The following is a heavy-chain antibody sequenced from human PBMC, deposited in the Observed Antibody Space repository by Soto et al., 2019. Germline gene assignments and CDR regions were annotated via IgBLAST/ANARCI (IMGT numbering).Heavy chain of an antibody. CDR2: INPNSGGT. CDR3: ARGVATIQPNFDY. V-gene: IGHV1-2*04. Sequence: GALKVACKASGYTFIGYHMHPVRQAPGQGLEWMGWINPNSGGTKYAQKFQGWVTMTRDTSISTAYMELSRLRSDDTPVYYCARGVATIQPNFDYWGQGTMV. D-gene: IGHD5-12*01. CDR1: GYTFIGYH. J-gene: IGHJ4*02.